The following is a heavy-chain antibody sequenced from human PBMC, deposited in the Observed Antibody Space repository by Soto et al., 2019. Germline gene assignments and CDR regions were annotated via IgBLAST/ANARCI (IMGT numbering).Heavy chain of an antibody. D-gene: IGHD3-16*01. CDR1: GGSISSYY. Sequence: QVQLQESGPGLVKPSETLSLSCTVSGGSISSYYWGWIRQPPGKGLEWIGYIFYSGSTNYNPSLNSRVTISVDTSETQCSLKLPSVTAADTAVYYCARSYGWAFDIWGQGTMVTVSS. CDR3: ARSYGWAFDI. V-gene: IGHV4-59*01. J-gene: IGHJ3*02. CDR2: IFYSGST.